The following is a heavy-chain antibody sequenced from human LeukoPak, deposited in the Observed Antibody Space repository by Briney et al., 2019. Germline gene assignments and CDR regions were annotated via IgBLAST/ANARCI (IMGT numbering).Heavy chain of an antibody. Sequence: GGSLRLSCAASGFTFNSFAMHWVRQAPGKELEHLAFIQSDGSYKYHAESVKGRFTISRDNAKNSLYLQMNSLRAEDSAVYYCTRETAFDFWGQGTVVTVSS. CDR3: TRETAFDF. V-gene: IGHV3-30*02. J-gene: IGHJ3*01. CDR2: IQSDGSYK. CDR1: GFTFNSFA.